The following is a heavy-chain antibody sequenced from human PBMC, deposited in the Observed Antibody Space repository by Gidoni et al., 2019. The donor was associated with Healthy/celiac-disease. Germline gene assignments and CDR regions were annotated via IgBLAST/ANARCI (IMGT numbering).Heavy chain of an antibody. CDR3: ATKDSSAWYLGY. V-gene: IGHV4-34*01. D-gene: IGHD6-19*01. CDR1: GGSFSGYY. CDR2: ITHSGST. Sequence: QVRLHQWGTGLLKPSETVSLTCAIHGGSFSGYYWSWLRQPPGKGLEWIGDITHSGSTNYSPSLKSRVTISADMSKKHFSLILRFVTAADTAVYYCATKDSSAWYLGYWGQGTLVTVSS. J-gene: IGHJ4*02.